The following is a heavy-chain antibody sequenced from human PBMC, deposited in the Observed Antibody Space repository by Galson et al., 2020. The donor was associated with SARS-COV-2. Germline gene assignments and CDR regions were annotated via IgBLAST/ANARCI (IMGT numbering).Heavy chain of an antibody. Sequence: ASVTVSCKASGYTFTSYGIRWVRPAPRQGPAWMGWISAYNGNTNYAQKPQGRVNLTTDTSTSTAYMELRSLRSDDTAVYYCARDRYCSGGSCYSALGFDPWGQGTLVTVSS. V-gene: IGHV1-18*04. CDR3: ARDRYCSGGSCYSALGFDP. D-gene: IGHD2-15*01. CDR2: ISAYNGNT. J-gene: IGHJ5*02. CDR1: GYTFTSYG.